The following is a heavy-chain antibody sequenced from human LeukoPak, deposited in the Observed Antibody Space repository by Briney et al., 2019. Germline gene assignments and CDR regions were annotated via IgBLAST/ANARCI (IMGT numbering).Heavy chain of an antibody. V-gene: IGHV4-59*01. CDR1: GGSISSYY. J-gene: IGHJ5*02. CDR2: ISYSGST. Sequence: PSETLSLTCTVSGGSISSYYWSWIRQPPGKGLEWIGYISYSGSTNYNPSLKSRVTMSVDTSKNQFSVKLSSVTAEDTAVYYCARMGGDCSSTSCHVPWFDPWGQGTPVTVSS. D-gene: IGHD2-2*01. CDR3: ARMGGDCSSTSCHVPWFDP.